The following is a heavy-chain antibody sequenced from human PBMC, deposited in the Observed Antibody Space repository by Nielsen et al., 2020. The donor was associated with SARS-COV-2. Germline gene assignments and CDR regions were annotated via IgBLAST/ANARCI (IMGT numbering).Heavy chain of an antibody. J-gene: IGHJ4*02. CDR1: GFTVSSNY. CDR2: IYSGGST. CDR3: ARGYYYDSSGYYLEYYFDY. V-gene: IGHV3-53*01. D-gene: IGHD3-22*01. Sequence: GESLKISCAASGFTVSSNYMSWVRQAPGKGLEWVSVIYSGGSTYYADSVKGRFTISRDNSKNTLYLQMSSLRAEDTAVYYCARGYYYDSSGYYLEYYFDYWGQGTLVTVSS.